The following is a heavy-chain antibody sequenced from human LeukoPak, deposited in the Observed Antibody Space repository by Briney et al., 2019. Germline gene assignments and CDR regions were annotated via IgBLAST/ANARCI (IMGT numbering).Heavy chain of an antibody. CDR3: ARHQPGDSGSYDY. CDR2: IYYSGST. D-gene: IGHD1-26*01. CDR1: GGSISSSSYY. J-gene: IGHJ4*02. V-gene: IGHV4-39*01. Sequence: SETLSLTCTVSGGSISSSSYYWGWIRQPPGKGLEWIGSIYYSGSTNYNPSLKSRVTISVDTSKNQFSLKLSSVTAADTAVYYCARHQPGDSGSYDYWGQGTLVTVSS.